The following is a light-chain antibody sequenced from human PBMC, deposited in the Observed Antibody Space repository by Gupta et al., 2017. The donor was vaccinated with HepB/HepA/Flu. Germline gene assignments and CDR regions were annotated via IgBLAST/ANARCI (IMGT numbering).Light chain of an antibody. CDR1: RSDVGGYNY. CDR2: DVS. Sequence: SALTHPATVSGSPGPSITISSPVTRSDVGGYNYVSWYQQHPGKAPKLMIYDVSNRPSGVSNRFSGSKSGNTASLTISGLQAEDEADYYCSSYTSSSTRVFGTGTKVTVL. J-gene: IGLJ1*01. V-gene: IGLV2-14*03. CDR3: SSYTSSSTRV.